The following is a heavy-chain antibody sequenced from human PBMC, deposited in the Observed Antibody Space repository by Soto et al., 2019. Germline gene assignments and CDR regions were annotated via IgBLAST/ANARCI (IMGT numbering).Heavy chain of an antibody. CDR3: ARGQGGATRISYGMDA. CDR2: IYSGGST. J-gene: IGHJ6*02. Sequence: PGGSLRLSCAASGFTVSSNYMSWVRQAPGKGLEWVSVIYSGGSTYYADSVKGRFTISRDNSKDTLYLQMNSLRAEDTAVYYCARGQGGATRISYGMDAGGQGTTFTVSS. CDR1: GFTVSSNY. V-gene: IGHV3-53*01. D-gene: IGHD1-26*01.